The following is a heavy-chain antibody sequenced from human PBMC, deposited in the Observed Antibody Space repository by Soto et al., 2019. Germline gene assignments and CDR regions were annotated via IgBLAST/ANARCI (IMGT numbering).Heavy chain of an antibody. CDR1: EFTFSSYD. V-gene: IGHV3-13*04. CDR2: IGTTGDT. D-gene: IGHD3-22*01. J-gene: IGHJ4*02. CDR3: ARAIGPTLFDY. Sequence: GGSLRLSCSASEFTFSSYDMHWVRQGTGKGLEWVSAIGTTGDTYYAGSVKGRFTISRENAKNSLYFQMNSLRAGDTAIYFCARAIGPTLFDYWGQGTLVTVSS.